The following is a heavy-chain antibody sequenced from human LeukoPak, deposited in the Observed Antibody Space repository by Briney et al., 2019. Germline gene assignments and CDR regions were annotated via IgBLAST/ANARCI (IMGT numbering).Heavy chain of an antibody. CDR3: ARALAVAGSAGYFDY. V-gene: IGHV1-46*01. CDR2: VNPSGGST. CDR1: GYTFTNYH. J-gene: IGHJ4*02. D-gene: IGHD6-19*01. Sequence: ASVKVSCKASGYTFTNYHMHWVREATGQGREWMGTVNPSGGSTSYAQKFQDRVTITRDTSTSTVYMELSSLRSEDTAVYYCARALAVAGSAGYFDYWGQGILVTVSS.